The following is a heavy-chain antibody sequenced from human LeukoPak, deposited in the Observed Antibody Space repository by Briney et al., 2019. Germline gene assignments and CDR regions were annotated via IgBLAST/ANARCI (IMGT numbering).Heavy chain of an antibody. Sequence: GESLKISCKGSGYRFTSYWIGWVRQMPGKGLEWMGIIYPGDSDTRYSPSFQGQVTISADKSISTASLQWSSLKASDTAMHYCARGPVAGQYYFDYWGQGTLVTVSS. CDR1: GYRFTSYW. D-gene: IGHD6-19*01. V-gene: IGHV5-51*01. CDR2: IYPGDSDT. J-gene: IGHJ4*02. CDR3: ARGPVAGQYYFDY.